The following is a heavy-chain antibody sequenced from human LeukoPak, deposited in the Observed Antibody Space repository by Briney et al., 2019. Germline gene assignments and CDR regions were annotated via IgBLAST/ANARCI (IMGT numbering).Heavy chain of an antibody. CDR1: GFTFRTYS. CDR2: VSADGRTQ. V-gene: IGHV3-30*03. CDR3: AREFGHNRWYFDC. J-gene: IGHJ4*02. Sequence: HPGGSLRLSCAASGFTFRTYSIHWVRQAPGKGLEWVTVVSADGRTQLYSDSVKGRFTISRDNSLNTLHLQMNSLRTEDTAVYYCAREFGHNRWYFDCWGQGALVTVSS. D-gene: IGHD5-24*01.